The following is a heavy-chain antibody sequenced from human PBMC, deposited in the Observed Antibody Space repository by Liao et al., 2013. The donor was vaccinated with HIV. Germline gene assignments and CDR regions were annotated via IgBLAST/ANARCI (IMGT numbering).Heavy chain of an antibody. Sequence: QLQLQESGPGLVKPSETLSLTCSVSGGSINSRDTYWVWIRQPPGKGLEWIATIDYGGFTYYNSFLKSRVTISADTSQNQFSLNLRSVTAADTALYYCARGGNNSGFVSFDAWGQGTLVSVSS. D-gene: IGHD1/OR15-1a*01. V-gene: IGHV4-39*07. CDR1: GGSINSRDTY. CDR3: ARGGNNSGFVSFDA. CDR2: IDYGGFT. J-gene: IGHJ5*02.